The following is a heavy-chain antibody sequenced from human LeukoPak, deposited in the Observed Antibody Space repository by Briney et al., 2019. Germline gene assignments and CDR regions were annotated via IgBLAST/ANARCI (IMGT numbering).Heavy chain of an antibody. J-gene: IGHJ6*01. D-gene: IGHD6-13*01. CDR1: GDSIIRGGYC. V-gene: IGHV4-31*11. Sequence: PSETLSLTCVVSGDSIIRGGYCWRWIRQHPGKGLEWIGSIHYSGNTFYNPSLKSRIAISADTSKTQFSLKVSSVTAADTAVYYCARDGAAAPPHNYYGMDVWGQGTTVTVSS. CDR3: ARDGAAAPPHNYYGMDV. CDR2: IHYSGNT.